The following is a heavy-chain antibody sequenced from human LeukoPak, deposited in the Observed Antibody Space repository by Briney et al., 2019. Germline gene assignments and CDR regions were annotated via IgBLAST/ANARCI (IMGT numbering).Heavy chain of an antibody. D-gene: IGHD6-19*01. CDR1: GFTFSSYS. Sequence: GGSLRLSCAASGFTFSSYSMNWVRQAPGKGLEWVSSISSSSSYIYYADSVKGRFTISRDNAKNSLYLQMNSLRAEDTAVYYCARDQSAVAGYFDYWGQGTLVTVSS. V-gene: IGHV3-21*01. J-gene: IGHJ4*02. CDR2: ISSSSSYI. CDR3: ARDQSAVAGYFDY.